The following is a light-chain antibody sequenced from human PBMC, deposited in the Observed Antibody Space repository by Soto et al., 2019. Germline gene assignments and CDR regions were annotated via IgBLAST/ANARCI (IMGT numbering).Light chain of an antibody. CDR1: SSNIGSHY. CDR2: DDN. J-gene: IGLJ2*01. V-gene: IGLV1-51*01. Sequence: QSVLTQPPSVPAAPGEKVTISCSGSSSNIGSHYVSWYQQFPRTAPKLLIYDDNKRPSGIPDRFSGSKSGTSATLGITGLQTGDEADYYCGAWDSSLSVVLFGGGTKLTVL. CDR3: GAWDSSLSVVL.